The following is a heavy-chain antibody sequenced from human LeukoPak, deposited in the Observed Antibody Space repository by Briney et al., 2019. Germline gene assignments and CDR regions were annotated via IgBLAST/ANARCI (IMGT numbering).Heavy chain of an antibody. Sequence: GGSLRLSCAASGFTVSRNYMSWVRQAPGKGLEWVSAISGSGGSTYYADSVKGRFTISRDNSKNTLYLQMNSLRAEDTAVYYCAKAGPWYYYDSSGYYGDFDYWGQGTLVTVSS. J-gene: IGHJ4*02. CDR3: AKAGPWYYYDSSGYYGDFDY. D-gene: IGHD3-22*01. CDR1: GFTVSRNY. V-gene: IGHV3-23*01. CDR2: ISGSGGST.